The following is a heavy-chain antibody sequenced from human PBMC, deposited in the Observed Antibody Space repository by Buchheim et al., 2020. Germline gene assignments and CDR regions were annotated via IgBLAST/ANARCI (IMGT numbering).Heavy chain of an antibody. CDR3: AKDIATYYDFWSGRGYYGMDV. Sequence: EVQLLESGGGLVQPGGSLRLSCAASGFTFSSYAMSWVRQAPGKGLEWVSAISGSGGSTYFADSVKGRFTISRDNSKNTLYLQMNSLRAEDTAVYYCAKDIATYYDFWSGRGYYGMDVWGQGTT. D-gene: IGHD3-3*01. V-gene: IGHV3-23*01. CDR1: GFTFSSYA. CDR2: ISGSGGST. J-gene: IGHJ6*02.